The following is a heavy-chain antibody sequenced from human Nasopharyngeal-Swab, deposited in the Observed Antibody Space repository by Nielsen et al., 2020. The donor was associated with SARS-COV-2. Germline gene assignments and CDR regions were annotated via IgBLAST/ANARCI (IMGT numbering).Heavy chain of an antibody. D-gene: IGHD6-19*01. V-gene: IGHV3-21*01. CDR3: AREDWGSGWYFDY. CDR2: ISSSSSYI. Sequence: ESLKISCAASGFTFSSYSMNWVRQAPGKGLEWVSSISSSSSYIYYADSVKGRFTISRDNAKNSLYLQMNSLRAEDTAVYYCAREDWGSGWYFDYWGQGTLVTVSS. CDR1: GFTFSSYS. J-gene: IGHJ4*02.